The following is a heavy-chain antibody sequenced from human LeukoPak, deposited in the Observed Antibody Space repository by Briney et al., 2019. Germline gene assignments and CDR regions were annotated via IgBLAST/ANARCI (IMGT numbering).Heavy chain of an antibody. CDR1: GGSISSSSYY. CDR2: IYYSGST. V-gene: IGHV4-39*01. J-gene: IGHJ3*02. Sequence: PSETLPLTCTVSGGSISSSSYYWGWIRQPPGKGLEWIGSIYYSGSTYYNPSLKSRVTISVDTSKNQFSLKLSSVTAADTAVYYCARRGIVVVPAAQGNAFDIWGQGTMVTVSS. D-gene: IGHD2-2*01. CDR3: ARRGIVVVPAAQGNAFDI.